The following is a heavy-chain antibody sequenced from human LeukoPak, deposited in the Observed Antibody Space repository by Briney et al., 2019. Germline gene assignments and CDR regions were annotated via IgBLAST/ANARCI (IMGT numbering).Heavy chain of an antibody. Sequence: GGSLRLSCAATGFTFSDYYMSWIRQAPGKGLEWVSYISSSSSYTNYADSVKGRFTISRDNAKNSLYLQMNSLRAEDTAVYYCASRLYYYDSSGYSDWGQGTLVTVSS. J-gene: IGHJ4*02. CDR2: ISSSSSYT. V-gene: IGHV3-11*06. CDR3: ASRLYYYDSSGYSD. D-gene: IGHD3-22*01. CDR1: GFTFSDYY.